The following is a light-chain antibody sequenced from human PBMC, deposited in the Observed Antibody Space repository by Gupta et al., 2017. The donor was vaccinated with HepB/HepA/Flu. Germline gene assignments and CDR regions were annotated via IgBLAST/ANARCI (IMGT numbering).Light chain of an antibody. V-gene: IGKV4-1*01. CDR2: WAS. CDR1: RSVLYPSNNKNH. CDR3: QQFYSIPVT. J-gene: IGKJ4*01. Sequence: DIVMTQSPDSLAVSLGGRATINCKSSRSVLYPSNNKNHLAWYQQKSGQPPKLLIYWASTRESGVPVRFSGSGSGTDFTLTISSLQAEDVAVYFCQQFYSIPVTFGGGTKVEIK.